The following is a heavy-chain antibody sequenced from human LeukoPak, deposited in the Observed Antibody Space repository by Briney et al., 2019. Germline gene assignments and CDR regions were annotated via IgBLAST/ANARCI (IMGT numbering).Heavy chain of an antibody. D-gene: IGHD1-26*01. CDR2: IYTSGST. J-gene: IGHJ4*02. V-gene: IGHV4-4*09. CDR3: ARHGFRSGSYYFDY. CDR1: GGSISSNY. Sequence: SETLSLTCTVSGGSISSNYWSWIRQPPGKGLEWIGYIYTSGSTNYNPSLKSRVTISVDTSKNQFSLKLSSVTAADTAVYYCARHGFRSGSYYFDYWGQGTQVTVSS.